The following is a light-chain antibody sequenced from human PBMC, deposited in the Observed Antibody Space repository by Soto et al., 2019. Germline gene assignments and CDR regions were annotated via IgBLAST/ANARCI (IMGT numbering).Light chain of an antibody. J-gene: IGLJ1*01. Sequence: QSALTQPRSVSGSPGQSVTISCTGSSSDVGTYNYVSWYQQHPGKAPKLMIYDVTERPSGVPDRFSGSKSGNTASLTISGLQAEEEADYYCCSYAGSSFVFGTGTKLTVL. CDR2: DVT. CDR3: CSYAGSSFV. CDR1: SSDVGTYNY. V-gene: IGLV2-11*01.